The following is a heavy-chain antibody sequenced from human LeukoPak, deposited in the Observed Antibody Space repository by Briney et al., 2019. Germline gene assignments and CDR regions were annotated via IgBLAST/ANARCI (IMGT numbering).Heavy chain of an antibody. D-gene: IGHD3-10*01. CDR2: INHSGST. J-gene: IGHJ4*02. V-gene: IGHV4-34*01. CDR1: GGSFSGYY. Sequence: SETLPLTCAVYGGSFSGYYWSWIRQPPGKGLEWIGEINHSGSTNYNPSLKSRVTISVDTSKNQFSLKLSSVTAADTAVYYCARGRDYYGSGGYDYWGQGTLVTVSS. CDR3: ARGRDYYGSGGYDY.